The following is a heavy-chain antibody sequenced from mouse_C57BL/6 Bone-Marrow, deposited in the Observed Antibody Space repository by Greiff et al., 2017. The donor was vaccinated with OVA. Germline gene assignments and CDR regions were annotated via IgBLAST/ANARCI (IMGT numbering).Heavy chain of an antibody. D-gene: IGHD2-5*01. CDR1: GYTFTDYE. J-gene: IGHJ4*01. V-gene: IGHV1-15*01. CDR3: TRGYSNYYAMDY. Sequence: QVQLQQSGAELVRPGASVTLSCKASGYTFTDYEMHWVKQTPVHDLEWIGAIDPETGGTAYNQKFKGKAILTADKSSSTAYMELRSLTSEDSAVYYCTRGYSNYYAMDYWGQGTSVTVSS. CDR2: IDPETGGT.